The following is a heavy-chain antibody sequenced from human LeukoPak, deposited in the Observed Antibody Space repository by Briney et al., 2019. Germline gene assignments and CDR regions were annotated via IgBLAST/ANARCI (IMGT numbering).Heavy chain of an antibody. CDR2: IIPIFGTA. CDR3: ARSPIVVVPAAIGWFDP. Sequence: GASVKVSCKASGGTFSSYAISWVRQAPGQGLEWMGGIIPIFGTANYAQKFQGRVTIAADESTSTAYIELSSLRSDDTAVYYCARSPIVVVPAAIGWFDPWGQGTLVTVSS. CDR1: GGTFSSYA. J-gene: IGHJ5*02. V-gene: IGHV1-69*13. D-gene: IGHD2-2*01.